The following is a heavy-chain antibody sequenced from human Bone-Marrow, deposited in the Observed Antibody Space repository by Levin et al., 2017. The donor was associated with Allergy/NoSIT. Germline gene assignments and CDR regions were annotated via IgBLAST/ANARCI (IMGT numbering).Heavy chain of an antibody. CDR2: ISYDGSNK. J-gene: IGHJ6*02. CDR3: AKGPDTNYYYYGMDV. V-gene: IGHV3-30*18. Sequence: GGSLRLSCAASGFTFSSYGMHWVRQAPGKGLEWVAVISYDGSNKYYADSVKGRFTISRDNSKNTLYLQMNSLRAEDTAVYYCAKGPDTNYYYYGMDVWGQGTTVTVSS. CDR1: GFTFSSYG. D-gene: IGHD1-14*01.